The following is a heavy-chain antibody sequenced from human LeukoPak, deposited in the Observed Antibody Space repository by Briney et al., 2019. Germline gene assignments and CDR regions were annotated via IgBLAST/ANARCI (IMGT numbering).Heavy chain of an antibody. CDR3: ARSGVWGSYRPYKFDY. CDR2: INHSGST. CDR1: GGSFSGYY. V-gene: IGHV4-34*01. Sequence: PSETLSLTCAVYGGSFSGYYWSWIRQPPGKGLEWIGEINHSGSTNYNPSLKSRVTISVDTSKNQFSLKLSSVTAADTAVYYCARSGVWGSYRPYKFDYWGQGTLVTVSS. D-gene: IGHD3-16*02. J-gene: IGHJ4*02.